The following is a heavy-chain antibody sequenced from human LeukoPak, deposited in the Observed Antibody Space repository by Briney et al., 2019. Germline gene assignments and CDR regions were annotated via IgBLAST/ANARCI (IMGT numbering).Heavy chain of an antibody. J-gene: IGHJ4*02. D-gene: IGHD3-22*01. Sequence: GGSLRLSCAASGFTVSSNYMSWVRQAPGKGLEWVSVIYSGGSTYYADSVKGRFTISRDNSKNTLYLQMNSLRAEDTAVYYCARECGNGYYHPFCYWGQGTLVTVSS. CDR3: ARECGNGYYHPFCY. V-gene: IGHV3-66*01. CDR2: IYSGGST. CDR1: GFTVSSNY.